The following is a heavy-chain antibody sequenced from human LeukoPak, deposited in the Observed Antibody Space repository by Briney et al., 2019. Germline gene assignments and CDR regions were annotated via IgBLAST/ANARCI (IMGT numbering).Heavy chain of an antibody. CDR3: ARYSMVRGEGAFDI. J-gene: IGHJ3*02. V-gene: IGHV5-51*01. Sequence: IYPGDSDTSYSPSFQGQVTITADKSVSTAYLQWSSLKASDTAMYYCARYSMVRGEGAFDIWGQGTMVTVSS. D-gene: IGHD3-10*01. CDR2: IYPGDSDT.